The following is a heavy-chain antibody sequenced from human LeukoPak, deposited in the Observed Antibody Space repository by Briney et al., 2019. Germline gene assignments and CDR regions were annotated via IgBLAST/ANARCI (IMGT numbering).Heavy chain of an antibody. J-gene: IGHJ4*02. V-gene: IGHV3-21*01. Sequence: GGSLRLSCAASGFTFSSYSMNWVRQAPGKGLEWVSSISSSSSYIYYADSVKGRFTISRDNAKNSLYLQMNSLRAEDTAVYYCARAEEKEDIVVVPAFDYWGEGTLVTVSS. CDR2: ISSSSSYI. D-gene: IGHD2-2*01. CDR3: ARAEEKEDIVVVPAFDY. CDR1: GFTFSSYS.